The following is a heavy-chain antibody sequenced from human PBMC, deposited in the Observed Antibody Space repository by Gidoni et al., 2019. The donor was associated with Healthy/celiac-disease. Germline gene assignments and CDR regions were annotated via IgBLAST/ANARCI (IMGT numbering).Heavy chain of an antibody. D-gene: IGHD5-12*01. V-gene: IGHV1-2*02. CDR3: ARGPIVATIMGWFDP. J-gene: IGHJ5*02. CDR2: INPHSGGT. CDR1: GYTFTGYY. Sequence: QVQLVQSGAEVKKPGASVKVSCKASGYTFTGYYMHWVRQAPGQGLEWMGWINPHSGGTNYAQKFQGRVTMTRDTSISTAYMELSRLRSDDTAVYYCARGPIVATIMGWFDPWGQGTLVTVSS.